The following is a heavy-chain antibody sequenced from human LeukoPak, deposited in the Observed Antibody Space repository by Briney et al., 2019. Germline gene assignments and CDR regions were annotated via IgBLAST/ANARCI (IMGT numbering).Heavy chain of an antibody. D-gene: IGHD6-6*01. CDR2: SNAGNGNT. V-gene: IGHV1-3*02. Sequence: GASVKVSCKASGDTFTSYAMHWVRQAPGQRLEWMGWSNAGNGNTKYSQEFQGRVTITADKSTSTAYMELSSLRSEDTAVYYCASSIAARPGHDYWGQGTLVTVSS. CDR3: ASSIAARPGHDY. J-gene: IGHJ4*02. CDR1: GDTFTSYA.